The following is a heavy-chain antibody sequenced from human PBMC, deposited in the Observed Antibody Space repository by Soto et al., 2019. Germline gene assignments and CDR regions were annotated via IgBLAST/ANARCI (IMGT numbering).Heavy chain of an antibody. J-gene: IGHJ4*02. D-gene: IGHD1-26*01. CDR2: IWYDGSNK. Sequence: QVQLVESGGGVVQPGRSLRLSCAASGFTFSSYGMHWVRQAPGKGLEWVAVIWYDGSNKYYADSVKGRFTISRDNSKNTLYLQMNSLRAEDTAVYYCARDSERAHFDYWGQGTLVTVSS. CDR1: GFTFSSYG. CDR3: ARDSERAHFDY. V-gene: IGHV3-33*01.